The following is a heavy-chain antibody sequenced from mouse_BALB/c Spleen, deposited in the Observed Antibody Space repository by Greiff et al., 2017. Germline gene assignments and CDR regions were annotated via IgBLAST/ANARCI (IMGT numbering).Heavy chain of an antibody. Sequence: VKLVESGPGLVAPSQSLSITCTVSGFSLTSYGVHWVRQPPGKGLEWLGVIWAGGSTNYNSALMSRLSISKDNSKSQVFLKMNSLQTDDTAMYYCARDQGYYGSSYWYFDVWGAGTTVTVSS. J-gene: IGHJ1*01. CDR2: IWAGGST. V-gene: IGHV2-9*02. CDR1: GFSLTSYG. CDR3: ARDQGYYGSSYWYFDV. D-gene: IGHD1-1*01.